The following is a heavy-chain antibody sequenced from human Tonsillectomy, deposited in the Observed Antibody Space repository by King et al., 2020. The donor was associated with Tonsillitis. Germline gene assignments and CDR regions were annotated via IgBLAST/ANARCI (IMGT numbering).Heavy chain of an antibody. V-gene: IGHV1-2*02. Sequence: LVQSGAEVKKPGASVKVSCKASGYIFTGYYMHWVRQAPGQGLEWMGWIDPNTGGTNYAQKFQARVTMTRDTSITTVYMEMSRLRSDDTAMYYCARGGCSSSPCYRGYGMDVWGQGTSVTVSS. D-gene: IGHD2-2*01. CDR1: GYIFTGYY. CDR3: ARGGCSSSPCYRGYGMDV. J-gene: IGHJ6*02. CDR2: IDPNTGGT.